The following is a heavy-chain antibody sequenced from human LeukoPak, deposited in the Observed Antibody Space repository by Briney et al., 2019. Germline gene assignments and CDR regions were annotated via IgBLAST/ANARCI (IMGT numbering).Heavy chain of an antibody. CDR3: ARGTAIPSGLDY. J-gene: IGHJ4*02. V-gene: IGHV5-51*01. D-gene: IGHD2-21*02. CDR2: IYPGDSDT. Sequence: GESLKISCEGSGYTFTTYWIGWVRQMPGKGLEWMGIIYPGDSDTKYSPSFQGQVTMSADKSISTAYLQWSSLKASDTAMYYCARGTAIPSGLDYWGQGTLVTVSS. CDR1: GYTFTTYW.